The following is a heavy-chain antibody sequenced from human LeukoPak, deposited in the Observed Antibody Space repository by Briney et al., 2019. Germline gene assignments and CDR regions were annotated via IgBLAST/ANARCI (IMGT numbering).Heavy chain of an antibody. CDR2: ILSDGSKE. J-gene: IGHJ4*02. D-gene: IGHD6-19*01. V-gene: IGHV3-30*04. Sequence: GGSLRLSCAASGFSFSNYAMHWVRQAPGKGLEWVAVILSDGSKEFYTDSVKGRFTISRDNSKNTLYLQMNSLRAEDTAVYYCAKDPPDIPGAVAGGPIGWGQGTLVTVSS. CDR1: GFSFSNYA. CDR3: AKDPPDIPGAVAGGPIG.